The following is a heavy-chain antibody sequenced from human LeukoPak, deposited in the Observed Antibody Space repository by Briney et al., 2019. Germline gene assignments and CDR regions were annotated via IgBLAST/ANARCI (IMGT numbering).Heavy chain of an antibody. V-gene: IGHV3-30*02. J-gene: IGHJ4*02. Sequence: GGSLRLSCAASGFTFSSYGLHWVRQAPGKGLEWVAVIWSDGSDKYYADSVKGRFTISRDNSKNTLFLQMNSLRAEDTAVYYCAKGVDYCSGGSCPADYWGPGTLVTVSS. CDR1: GFTFSSYG. CDR3: AKGVDYCSGGSCPADY. CDR2: IWSDGSDK. D-gene: IGHD2-15*01.